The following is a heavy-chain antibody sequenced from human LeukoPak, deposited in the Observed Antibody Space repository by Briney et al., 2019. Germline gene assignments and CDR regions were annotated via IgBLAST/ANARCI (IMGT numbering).Heavy chain of an antibody. V-gene: IGHV5-51*01. CDR2: IYPGDSDT. Sequence: GESLKISCKGSGYSFTSYWLAWVRQMPGKGLEWMGIIYPGDSDTRYSPSFRGQVTISADKSISTAYLQWSSLKASDTAMYYCARHGNDILTGYTYWGQGTLVTVSS. J-gene: IGHJ4*02. CDR3: ARHGNDILTGYTY. CDR1: GYSFTSYW. D-gene: IGHD3-9*01.